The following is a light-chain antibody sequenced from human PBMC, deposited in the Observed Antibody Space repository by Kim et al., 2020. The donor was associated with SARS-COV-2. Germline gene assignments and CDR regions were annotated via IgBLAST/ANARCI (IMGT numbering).Light chain of an antibody. V-gene: IGLV2-11*01. CDR1: SSDVGGYNY. Sequence: QSALIQPRSVSGSPGQSVTISCTGTSSDVGGYNYVSWYQQHPGKAPKLMIYDVSKRPSGVPDSFSGSKSGNTAYLTISGLQAKDEADYYCCSYAGSSYVFGTGTKVTVL. J-gene: IGLJ1*01. CDR3: CSYAGSSYV. CDR2: DVS.